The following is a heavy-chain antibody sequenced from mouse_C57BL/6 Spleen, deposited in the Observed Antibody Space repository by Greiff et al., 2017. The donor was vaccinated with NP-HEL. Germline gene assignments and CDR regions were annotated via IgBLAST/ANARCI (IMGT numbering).Heavy chain of an antibody. V-gene: IGHV8-8*01. CDR3: ARIAYYGSHYAMDY. CDR1: GFSLSTFGMG. Sequence: QVTLKESGPGILQPSQTLSLTCSFSGFSLSTFGMGVGWIRQPSGKGLEWLAHIWWDDDKYYNPALKSRLTNSKDTSKNQVFLKIANVDTADTATYYCARIAYYGSHYAMDYWGQGTSVTVSS. J-gene: IGHJ4*01. CDR2: IWWDDDK. D-gene: IGHD1-1*01.